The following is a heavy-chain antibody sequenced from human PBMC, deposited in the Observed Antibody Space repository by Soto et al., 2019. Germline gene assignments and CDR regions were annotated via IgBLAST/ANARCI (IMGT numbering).Heavy chain of an antibody. CDR2: VNHSGTT. CDR1: GGSFSGYY. D-gene: IGHD2-2*01. V-gene: IGHV4-34*01. J-gene: IGHJ4*02. CDR3: ARGIGYVSSINSYSSLRSRLDS. Sequence: QVQLQQWGAGLLKPSETLSLTCAVYGGSFSGYYWTWILQSPEKGLAWIGEVNHSGTTYYNPSLNTQGIISEHTPKRLFTLTMGSVTASDTAVYSCARGIGYVSSINSYSSLRSRLDSWGQGILVTVAS.